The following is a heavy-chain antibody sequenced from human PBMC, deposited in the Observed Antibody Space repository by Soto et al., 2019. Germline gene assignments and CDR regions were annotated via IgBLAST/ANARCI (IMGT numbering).Heavy chain of an antibody. Sequence: WETLSLTCTVSGGSISSYYWSWIRQPPGKGLEWIGYIYYSGSTNYNPSLKSRVTISVDTSKNQFSLKLSSVTAADTAVYYCARVSDGSEYYYDSSGYYYLDYWGQGTLVTVSS. J-gene: IGHJ4*02. V-gene: IGHV4-59*01. CDR1: GGSISSYY. D-gene: IGHD3-22*01. CDR2: IYYSGST. CDR3: ARVSDGSEYYYDSSGYYYLDY.